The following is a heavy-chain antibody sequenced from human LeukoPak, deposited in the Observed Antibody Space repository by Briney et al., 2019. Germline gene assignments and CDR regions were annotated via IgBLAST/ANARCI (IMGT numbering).Heavy chain of an antibody. J-gene: IGHJ4*02. V-gene: IGHV4-39*07. CDR1: GGSISSSGYY. Sequence: ESSETLSLTCTVSGGSISSSGYYWGWIRQPPGKGLEWIGSIYYSGSTYYNPSLKSRVTISVDTSKKQFSLKLSSVTAADTAVYYCARDPALWFGELLLDYWGQGTLVTVSS. CDR3: ARDPALWFGELLLDY. D-gene: IGHD3-10*01. CDR2: IYYSGST.